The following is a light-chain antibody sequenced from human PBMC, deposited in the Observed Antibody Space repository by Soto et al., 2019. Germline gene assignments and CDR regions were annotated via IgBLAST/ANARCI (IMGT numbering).Light chain of an antibody. CDR3: QQRSSWPS. CDR2: DAS. Sequence: DIVLTQSPATLSLSPGERATLSCRASQSVSTYLAWYQQKPGQAPRLLIYDASNRATGIPARFSGSGSGIDFTLTISSLEPEDFAVYHCQQRSSWPSFGQGTRLEI. J-gene: IGKJ5*01. CDR1: QSVSTY. V-gene: IGKV3-11*01.